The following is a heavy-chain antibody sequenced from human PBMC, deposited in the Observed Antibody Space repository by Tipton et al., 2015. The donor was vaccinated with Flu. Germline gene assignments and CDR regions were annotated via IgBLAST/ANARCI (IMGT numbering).Heavy chain of an antibody. CDR3: ARSIAVAGTGIDS. CDR1: GYSFTSYW. D-gene: IGHD6-19*01. J-gene: IGHJ4*02. Sequence: VQLVQSGAEAKKPGDSLKISCKGYGYSFTSYWIGLVRQMPGKSLEWMGIIYPGDSDTRYSPSFQCQVTISADKSISTAYLQWSSLKASGPAMYYCARSIAVAGTGIDSWGQGPLVPVSS. V-gene: IGHV5-51*01. CDR2: IYPGDSDT.